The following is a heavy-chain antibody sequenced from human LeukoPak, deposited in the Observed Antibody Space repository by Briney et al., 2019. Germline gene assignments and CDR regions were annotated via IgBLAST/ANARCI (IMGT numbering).Heavy chain of an antibody. Sequence: SVKVSCKASGGTFSSYTISWVRQAPGPGLEWMGRIIPILGIANYAQKFQGRVTITADKSTSTAYMELSSLRTEDTAVYYCAIHYYGSGSYVPWVRGNNWFDPSGQGTLVTVSS. V-gene: IGHV1-69*02. CDR2: IIPILGIA. CDR3: AIHYYGSGSYVPWVRGNNWFDP. D-gene: IGHD3-10*01. J-gene: IGHJ5*02. CDR1: GGTFSSYT.